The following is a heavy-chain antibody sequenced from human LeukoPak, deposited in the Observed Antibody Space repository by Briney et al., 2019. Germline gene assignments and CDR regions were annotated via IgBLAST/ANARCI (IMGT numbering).Heavy chain of an antibody. J-gene: IGHJ4*02. V-gene: IGHV3-21*01. CDR1: GFTFSDYS. Sequence: GGSLRLSCAASGFTFSDYSMNWVRQAPGRGLEWVSSIGGRSRSGFYADSMKGRFTISRDNTRNSLYLQMNSLRAEDTAVYYCAREISAGGFDYWGQGTLVTVSS. CDR2: IGGRSRSG. D-gene: IGHD6-13*01. CDR3: AREISAGGFDY.